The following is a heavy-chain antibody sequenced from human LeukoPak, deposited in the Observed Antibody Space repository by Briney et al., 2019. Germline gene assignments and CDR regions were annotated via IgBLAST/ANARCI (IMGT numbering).Heavy chain of an antibody. D-gene: IGHD5-18*01. CDR3: ARHDAAIDSDPFEV. CDR1: GYTFSHYW. Sequence: GESLKISCEASGYTFSHYWIGWVRQRPGKGLEWMGAFYPRDSDTRYSPSFQGQVTISADKSISTAYLQWSSLKASDTAMYYCARHDAAIDSDPFEVWGQGTMVTVSS. CDR2: FYPRDSDT. V-gene: IGHV5-51*01. J-gene: IGHJ3*01.